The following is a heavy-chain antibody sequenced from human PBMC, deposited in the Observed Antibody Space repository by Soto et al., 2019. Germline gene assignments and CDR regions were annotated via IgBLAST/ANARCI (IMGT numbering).Heavy chain of an antibody. D-gene: IGHD3-10*01. J-gene: IGHJ4*02. CDR1: GGSISSGGYY. V-gene: IGHV4-31*03. CDR2: IYYSGST. CDR3: AAAMVRGVIPFDY. Sequence: PSETLSLTCTVSGGSISSGGYYWSWIRQHPGKGLEWIGYIYYSGSTYYNPSLKSRVTISVDTSKNQFSLKLSSVTAADTAVYYCAAAMVRGVIPFDYWGQRTLVTVSS.